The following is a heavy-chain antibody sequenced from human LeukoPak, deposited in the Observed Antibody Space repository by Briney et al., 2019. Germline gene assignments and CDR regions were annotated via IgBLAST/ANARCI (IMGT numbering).Heavy chain of an antibody. V-gene: IGHV4-34*01. Sequence: PSETLSLTCAVYGGSFSGYYWSWIRQPPGKGLEWIGEINHSGSTNYNPSLKSRVTISVDTSKNQFSLKLSSLTAADTAVYYCARGVGYYDFWSGYYKATYYFDYWGQGTLVTVSS. CDR1: GGSFSGYY. D-gene: IGHD3-3*01. CDR3: ARGVGYYDFWSGYYKATYYFDY. CDR2: INHSGST. J-gene: IGHJ4*02.